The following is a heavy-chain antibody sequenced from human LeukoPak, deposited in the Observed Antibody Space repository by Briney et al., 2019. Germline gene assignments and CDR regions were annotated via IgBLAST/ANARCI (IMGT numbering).Heavy chain of an antibody. CDR2: INPSGGNT. CDR3: ARTAGDYQPYYYYMDV. J-gene: IGHJ6*03. Sequence: ASVKVSCKASGYTFTSYYMHWVRQAPGQGLEWMGIINPSGGNTSYAQKFQGRVTMTRDMSTSTVYMELSSLRSEDTAVYYCARTAGDYQPYYYYMDVWGKGTTVTVSS. CDR1: GYTFTSYY. D-gene: IGHD2-21*01. V-gene: IGHV1-46*01.